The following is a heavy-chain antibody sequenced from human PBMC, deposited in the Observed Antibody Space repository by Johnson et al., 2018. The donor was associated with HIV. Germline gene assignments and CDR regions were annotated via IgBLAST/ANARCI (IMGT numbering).Heavy chain of an antibody. CDR3: AGGASFDI. CDR1: GFTFSSYA. V-gene: IGHV3-30*04. CDR2: ISYDGSNK. J-gene: IGHJ3*02. Sequence: VQLVESGGGLVQPGRSLRLSCAASGFTFSSYAMHWVRQAPGKGLEWVAVISYDGSNKYYAESVKGRFTISRDNSKNSVYLQMASLRAEDTALYYCAGGASFDIWGQGTMVTVSS. D-gene: IGHD4-17*01.